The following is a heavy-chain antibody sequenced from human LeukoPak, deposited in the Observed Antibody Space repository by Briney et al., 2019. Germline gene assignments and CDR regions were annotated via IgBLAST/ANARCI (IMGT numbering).Heavy chain of an antibody. D-gene: IGHD3-10*01. Sequence: ASVKVSCKASGYTFTSYYMHWVRQAPGQGLEWMGIINPSGGSATYAQKFQGRVTMARDTSISTAHMELSRLRSDDTAVYYCARSLSITRGLITTMLGYWGQGTLVTVSS. CDR3: ARSLSITRGLITTMLGY. CDR1: GYTFTSYY. CDR2: INPSGGSA. V-gene: IGHV1-46*01. J-gene: IGHJ4*02.